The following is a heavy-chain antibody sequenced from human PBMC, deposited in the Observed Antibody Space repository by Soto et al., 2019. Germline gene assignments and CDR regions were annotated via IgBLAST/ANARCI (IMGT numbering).Heavy chain of an antibody. V-gene: IGHV4-59*01. CDR3: ARVEALRYWYFDL. Sequence: SETLSLTCTVSGGSISSYYWSWIRQPPGKGLEWIGYIYYSGSTNYNPSLKSRVTISVDTSKNQFSLKLSSVTAADTAVYYCARVEALRYWYFDLWGRGTLVTVSS. J-gene: IGHJ2*01. CDR1: GGSISSYY. CDR2: IYYSGST. D-gene: IGHD3-10*01.